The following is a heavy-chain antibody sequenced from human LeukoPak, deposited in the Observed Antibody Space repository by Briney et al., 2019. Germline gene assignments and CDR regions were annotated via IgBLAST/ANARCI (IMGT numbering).Heavy chain of an antibody. Sequence: GGSLRLSCAASGFTFSSYWMHWVRQAPGKGLVWVSRINSDGSSTSYADSVKGRFTISRDNAKNTLYLQMNSLRAEDTAVYYCAIGDYYDSSGYSFDYWGQGTLVIVSS. V-gene: IGHV3-74*01. CDR1: GFTFSSYW. CDR3: AIGDYYDSSGYSFDY. CDR2: INSDGSST. J-gene: IGHJ4*02. D-gene: IGHD3-22*01.